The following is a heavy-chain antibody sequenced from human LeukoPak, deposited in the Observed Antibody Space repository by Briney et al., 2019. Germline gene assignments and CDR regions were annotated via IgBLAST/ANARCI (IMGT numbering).Heavy chain of an antibody. J-gene: IGHJ4*02. Sequence: PGRSLRLSCAASGFTFSSYAMHWVRQAPGKGLEWVANIRQDGSDKYYVDSVKGRFTISRDNAKNSLYLQMNSLRAEDTAVYYCARDGGSAMPFDYWGQGTLVTVSS. D-gene: IGHD2-2*01. CDR3: ARDGGSAMPFDY. V-gene: IGHV3-7*01. CDR1: GFTFSSYA. CDR2: IRQDGSDK.